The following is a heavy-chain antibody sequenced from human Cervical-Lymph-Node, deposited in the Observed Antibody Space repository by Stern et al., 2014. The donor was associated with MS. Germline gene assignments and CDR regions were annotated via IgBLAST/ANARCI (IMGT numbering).Heavy chain of an antibody. CDR3: ARGQGLSNIVGSVDYFHH. CDR2: MNPHSGNT. D-gene: IGHD3-16*02. CDR1: GYTFTSYD. Sequence: QVQLVESGAEVKKPGASVKVSCKASGYTFTSYDVNWVRQATGQGLEWMGWMNPHSGNTGYAQKFQGRITMTRNTSISTAYMELRSLRSEDTAVYHCARGQGLSNIVGSVDYFHHWGQGTQVTVSS. V-gene: IGHV1-8*01. J-gene: IGHJ1*01.